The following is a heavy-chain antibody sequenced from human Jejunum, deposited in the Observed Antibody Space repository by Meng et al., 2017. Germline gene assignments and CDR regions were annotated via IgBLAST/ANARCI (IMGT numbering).Heavy chain of an antibody. CDR3: AKDRSSASSYALDY. D-gene: IGHD2-2*01. Sequence: GGSLRLSCAASGFTLSRYIMNWVRQAPGKGPEWVASISGGSNYIYYADSVRGRFTIARDNAKNSLFLQMNGLGADDTAVYYCAKDRSSASSYALDYWGQGILVTVSS. CDR1: GFTLSRYI. V-gene: IGHV3-21*04. J-gene: IGHJ4*02. CDR2: ISGGSNYI.